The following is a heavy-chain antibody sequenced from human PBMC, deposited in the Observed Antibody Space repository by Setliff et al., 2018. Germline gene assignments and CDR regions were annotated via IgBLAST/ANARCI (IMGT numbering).Heavy chain of an antibody. CDR3: ASPPSYYDSSGYYYLAY. D-gene: IGHD3-22*01. CDR2: VYYSGTA. V-gene: IGHV4-59*01. Sequence: SETLSLTCTVSDGSLSTYYWSWIRQPPGKGLEFIGYVYYSGTANYSPSLRSRLTISVDTSKNQFSLKLRSVTAADTAVYYCASPPSYYDSSGYYYLAYWGQGTLVTVSS. CDR1: DGSLSTYY. J-gene: IGHJ4*02.